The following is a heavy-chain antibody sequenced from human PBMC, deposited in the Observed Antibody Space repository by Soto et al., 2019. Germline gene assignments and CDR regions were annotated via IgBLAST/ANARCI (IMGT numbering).Heavy chain of an antibody. CDR2: IIPIFGTT. Sequence: SVKVSCKASGGTFSSYPLSWVRQAPGQGLEWMGGIIPIFGTTKYAQKFRGRVTIIADESTTTAYMELSSLRSEDTAVYYCAMIDYSSGSDYWGQGTLVTVS. V-gene: IGHV1-69*13. D-gene: IGHD6-19*01. CDR3: AMIDYSSGSDY. CDR1: GGTFSSYP. J-gene: IGHJ4*02.